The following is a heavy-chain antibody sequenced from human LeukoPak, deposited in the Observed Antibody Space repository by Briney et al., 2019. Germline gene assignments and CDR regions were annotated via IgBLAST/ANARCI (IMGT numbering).Heavy chain of an antibody. CDR1: GYTFTSYY. J-gene: IGHJ5*02. CDR3: ARDNSVEDTAWWFDP. V-gene: IGHV1-46*01. D-gene: IGHD4-23*01. Sequence: ASVKVSCKASGYTFTSYYMHWVRQAPGQGLEWRGIINPSGGSTSYAQKFQGRVTMTRDMSTSTDYMELTSLRSEDTAVYYCARDNSVEDTAWWFDPWGQGTLVTVSS. CDR2: INPSGGST.